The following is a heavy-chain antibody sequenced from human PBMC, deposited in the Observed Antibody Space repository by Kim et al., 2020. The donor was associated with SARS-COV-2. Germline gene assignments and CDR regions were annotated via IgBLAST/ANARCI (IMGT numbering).Heavy chain of an antibody. CDR1: GFTFSSYS. V-gene: IGHV3-21*01. Sequence: GGSLRLSCAASGFTFSSYSMNWVRQAPGKGLEWVSSISSSSSYIYYADSVKGRFPTSRDNAKHSLYLQMTSLRAADTAVYYCARGHLPTALVRAFHLWG. CDR3: ARGHLPTALVRAFHL. D-gene: IGHD5-18*01. CDR2: ISSSSSYI. J-gene: IGHJ3*01.